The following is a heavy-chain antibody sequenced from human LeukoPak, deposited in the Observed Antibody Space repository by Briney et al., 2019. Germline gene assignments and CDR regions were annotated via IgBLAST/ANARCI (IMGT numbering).Heavy chain of an antibody. CDR2: ISGSGGST. CDR3: ARRNTAIVNDY. V-gene: IGHV3-23*01. Sequence: GGSLRLSCAASGFTFSSYDMSWFRQAPGRGLEWVSTISGSGGSTYYADAVKDRFTISRDNSKNTLYLQVNSLRAEDTAIHYCARRNTAIVNDYWGQGTLVTVSS. CDR1: GFTFSSYD. D-gene: IGHD5-18*01. J-gene: IGHJ4*02.